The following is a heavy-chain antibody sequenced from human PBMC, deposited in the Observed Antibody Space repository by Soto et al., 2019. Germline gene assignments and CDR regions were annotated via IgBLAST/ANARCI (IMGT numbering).Heavy chain of an antibody. CDR1: GYTFTSYD. Sequence: QVQVVQSGADVKKPGASVKVSCKASGYTFTSYDINWVRHATGQGLEWMGWMNPSTGNTGYAPKFKERVSMTGNTSRRTAFLELSSLRSHDAAIYYCAIGRIIVVATGTATRLGSYYDYRGQGTLLTVSS. J-gene: IGHJ4*02. V-gene: IGHV1-8*01. D-gene: IGHD2-21*02. CDR3: AIGRIIVVATGTATRLGSYYDY. CDR2: MNPSTGNT.